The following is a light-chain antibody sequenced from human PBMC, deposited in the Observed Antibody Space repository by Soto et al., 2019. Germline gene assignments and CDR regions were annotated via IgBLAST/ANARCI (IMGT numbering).Light chain of an antibody. CDR3: QQYKDNTWT. Sequence: DIQMTQSPSTLYASVGDRVSITCRASQRVDRYLAWYQQKPGKAPQLLIYDASRLESGVPSRFSGSGSGTEFTLTISSLQPDDFTTFYCQQYKDNTWTFGQGTKVEV. V-gene: IGKV1-5*01. CDR1: QRVDRY. J-gene: IGKJ1*01. CDR2: DAS.